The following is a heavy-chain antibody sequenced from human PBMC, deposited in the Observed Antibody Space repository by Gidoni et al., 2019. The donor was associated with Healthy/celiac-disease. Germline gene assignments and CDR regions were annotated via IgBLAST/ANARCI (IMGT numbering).Heavy chain of an antibody. J-gene: IGHJ5*02. D-gene: IGHD2-15*01. V-gene: IGHV4-34*01. CDR2: INHSGST. Sequence: QVQLQQWGAGLLKPSETLSLTCAVYGGSFSGYYWSWIRHPPGKGREWIGEINHSGSTNYNPSLQSRVTISVDTSKNQFSLKLSSVTAADTAVYYCARGRWRGGWFDPWGQGTLVTVSS. CDR1: GGSFSGYY. CDR3: ARGRWRGGWFDP.